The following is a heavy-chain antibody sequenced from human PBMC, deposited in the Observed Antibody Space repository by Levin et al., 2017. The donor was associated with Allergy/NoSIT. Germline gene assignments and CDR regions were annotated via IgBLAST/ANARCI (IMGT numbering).Heavy chain of an antibody. CDR2: ISWNSGSI. V-gene: IGHV3-9*01. J-gene: IGHJ3*02. Sequence: PGGSLRLSCAASGFTFDDYAMHWVRQAPGKGLEWVSGISWNSGSIGYADSVKGRFTISRDNAKNSLYLQMNSLRAEDTALYYCAKDKARNILTPDAFDIWGQGTMVTVSS. D-gene: IGHD3-9*01. CDR1: GFTFDDYA. CDR3: AKDKARNILTPDAFDI.